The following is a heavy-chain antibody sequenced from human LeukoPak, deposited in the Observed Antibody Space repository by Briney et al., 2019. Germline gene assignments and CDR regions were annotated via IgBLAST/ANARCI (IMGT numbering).Heavy chain of an antibody. D-gene: IGHD3-10*01. Sequence: SETLSLTCAVSGVSISSFYWSWIRQPPGKGLEWIGYIYHSGGTNYNPSLTSRGAISVDTSNNQFSLKLSAVTAADTAVYYCARDSGTTGEVKFDHWGQGTLVTVSS. CDR2: IYHSGGT. V-gene: IGHV4-59*12. CDR1: GVSISSFY. J-gene: IGHJ5*02. CDR3: ARDSGTTGEVKFDH.